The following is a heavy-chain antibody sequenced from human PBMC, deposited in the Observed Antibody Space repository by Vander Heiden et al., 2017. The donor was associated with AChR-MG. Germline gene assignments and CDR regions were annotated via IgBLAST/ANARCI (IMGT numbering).Heavy chain of an antibody. J-gene: IGHJ4*02. Sequence: QVQLVQSGAEVKKPGASVKVYCKASGYPFTGYYMHWLRQAPGQGLEWMGWINPNSGGTNYAQKFQGRVTMTRDTSISTAYMGLSRLRSDDTAVYYCATTPGSIAHNDYWGQGTLVTVSS. CDR3: ATTPGSIAHNDY. CDR1: GYPFTGYY. D-gene: IGHD6-6*01. CDR2: INPNSGGT. V-gene: IGHV1-2*02.